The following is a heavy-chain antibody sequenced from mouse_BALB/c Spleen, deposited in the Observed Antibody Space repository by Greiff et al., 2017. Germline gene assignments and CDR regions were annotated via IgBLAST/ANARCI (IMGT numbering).Heavy chain of an antibody. CDR3: ARSDYYGNYERGFAY. Sequence: VQLQQSGPELVKPGASVRISCKASGYTFTSYYIHWVKQRPGQGLEWIGWIYPGNVNTKYNEKFKGKATLTADKSSSTAYMQLSSLTSEDSAVYFCARSDYYGNYERGFAYWGQGTLVTVSA. CDR2: IYPGNVNT. D-gene: IGHD2-1*01. V-gene: IGHV1S56*01. CDR1: GYTFTSYY. J-gene: IGHJ3*01.